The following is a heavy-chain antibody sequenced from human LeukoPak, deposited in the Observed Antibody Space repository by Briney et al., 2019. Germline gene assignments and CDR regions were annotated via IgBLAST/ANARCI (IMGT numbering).Heavy chain of an antibody. CDR3: ARDSSGSTHGYYYYYGMDV. Sequence: PGGSLTPSYPPSGFTFSSYSTNWARQPRGGGLESLSSIRSISSYIYYADSVKGRFTISRDNAKNSLYLQMNSLRAEDTAVYYCARDSSGSTHGYYYYYGMDVWGQGTTVTVSS. CDR1: GFTFSSYS. J-gene: IGHJ6*02. D-gene: IGHD6-19*01. CDR2: IRSISSYI. V-gene: IGHV3-21*01.